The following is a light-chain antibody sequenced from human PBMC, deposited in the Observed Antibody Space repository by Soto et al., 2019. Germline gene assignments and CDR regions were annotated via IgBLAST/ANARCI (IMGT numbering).Light chain of an antibody. CDR2: AAS. CDR3: LQTYSSHHT. Sequence: DIPMAQSPSSLSASVGGRVTITCRASQSISTSLNWYQQKSGKAPKLLIYAASTLQSGVPSRFSGSGSGTDFTLTISSLQPEDSATCYCLQTYSSHHTFGQGTELEIK. CDR1: QSISTS. J-gene: IGKJ2*01. V-gene: IGKV1-39*01.